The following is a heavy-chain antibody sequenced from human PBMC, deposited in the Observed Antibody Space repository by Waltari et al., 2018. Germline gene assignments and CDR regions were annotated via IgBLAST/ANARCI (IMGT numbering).Heavy chain of an antibody. CDR1: GFTCSYDW. CDR3: ARDPGRLGSFIEY. D-gene: IGHD3-10*01. Sequence: EVQLVESGGGLVQPGGSLRLSCAASGFTCSYDWMTGVRQAPGKGLEWVANIEEDGSVKYYADSVKGRFTISRDNAKNSLYLQMNSLRADDTAVYYCARDPGRLGSFIEYWGLGTLVTVS. J-gene: IGHJ4*02. CDR2: IEEDGSVK. V-gene: IGHV3-7*01.